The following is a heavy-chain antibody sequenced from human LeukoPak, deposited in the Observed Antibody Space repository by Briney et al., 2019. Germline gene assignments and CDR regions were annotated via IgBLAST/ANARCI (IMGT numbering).Heavy chain of an antibody. CDR1: GYSFTNYW. D-gene: IGHD5-12*01. CDR2: IYPGDSDT. V-gene: IGHV5-51*01. Sequence: GESLKISCKGSGYSFTNYWIGWVRQMPGKGLGWMGIIYPGDSDTRYSPSFQGQVTISADKSISTAYLQWSSLKASDTAMYYCARPRGYSGYVGAFDYWGQGTLVTVSS. CDR3: ARPRGYSGYVGAFDY. J-gene: IGHJ4*02.